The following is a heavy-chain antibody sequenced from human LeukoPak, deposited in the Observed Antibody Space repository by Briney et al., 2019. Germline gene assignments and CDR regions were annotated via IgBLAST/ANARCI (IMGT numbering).Heavy chain of an antibody. D-gene: IGHD5-24*01. Sequence: SETLSLTCTVSGGSISSYYWSWIRQPPGKGLEWIGYIYYSGSTNYNPSLKSRVTISVDTSKNQFSLKLSSVTAADTAVYYCARDRRKMGAFDIWGQGTVVTVSS. J-gene: IGHJ3*02. CDR1: GGSISSYY. CDR3: ARDRRKMGAFDI. V-gene: IGHV4-59*01. CDR2: IYYSGST.